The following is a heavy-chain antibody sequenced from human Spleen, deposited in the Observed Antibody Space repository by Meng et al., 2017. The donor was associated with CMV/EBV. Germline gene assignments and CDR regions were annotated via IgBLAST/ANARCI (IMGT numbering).Heavy chain of an antibody. J-gene: IGHJ4*02. CDR3: ARGPYYCGGDCYDFDY. Sequence: QGPLQQWGAGLLKPSETLSLTCAVYGGSFSGYDWSWIRQPPGKGLEWIGEINHSGSTNYNPSLKSRVTISVDTSKNQFSLKLSSVTAADTAVYYCARGPYYCGGDCYDFDYWGQGTLVTVSS. D-gene: IGHD2-21*02. V-gene: IGHV4-34*01. CDR2: INHSGST. CDR1: GGSFSGYD.